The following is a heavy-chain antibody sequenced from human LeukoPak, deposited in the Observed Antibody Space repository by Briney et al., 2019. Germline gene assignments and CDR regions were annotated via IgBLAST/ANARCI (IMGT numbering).Heavy chain of an antibody. D-gene: IGHD3-10*01. CDR2: ISYDGSNK. Sequence: GRSLRLSCAASGFTFSSYAMHWVRRAPGKGLEWVAVISYDGSNKYYADSVKGRFTISRDNSKNTLYLQMNSLRAEDTAVYYCARDGGVYYYGSGSYYYYWGQGTLVTVSS. V-gene: IGHV3-30*04. CDR1: GFTFSSYA. J-gene: IGHJ4*02. CDR3: ARDGGVYYYGSGSYYYY.